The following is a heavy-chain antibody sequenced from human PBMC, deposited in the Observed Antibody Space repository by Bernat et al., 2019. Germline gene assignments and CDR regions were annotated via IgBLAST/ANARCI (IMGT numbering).Heavy chain of an antibody. CDR3: ARTVIRGYCSGGSCYSRSYYYYMDV. CDR2: ISAYNGNT. J-gene: IGHJ6*03. Sequence: QVQLVQSGAEVKKPGASVKVSCKASGYTFTSYGISWVRQAPGQGLEWMGWISAYNGNTNYAQKLQGRVTMTTDTSTSTAYMELRSLRSDDTAVYYCARTVIRGYCSGGSCYSRSYYYYMDVWGKGTTVTVSS. CDR1: GYTFTSYG. D-gene: IGHD2-15*01. V-gene: IGHV1-18*01.